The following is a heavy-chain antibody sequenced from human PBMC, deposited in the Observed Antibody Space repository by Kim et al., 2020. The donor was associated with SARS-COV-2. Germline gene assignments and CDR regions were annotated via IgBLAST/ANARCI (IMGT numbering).Heavy chain of an antibody. Sequence: GESLKISCKGSGYSFTTYWISWVRQMSGKGLEWMGRIDPSDSETKYSPSHQGHVTISVDKSNSSVYLQWGSLKAADTAVYYCAIGEFGVSAMEVWGQGTTVIVSS. D-gene: IGHD3-10*01. CDR3: AIGEFGVSAMEV. J-gene: IGHJ6*02. V-gene: IGHV5-10-1*01. CDR2: IDPSDSET. CDR1: GYSFTTYW.